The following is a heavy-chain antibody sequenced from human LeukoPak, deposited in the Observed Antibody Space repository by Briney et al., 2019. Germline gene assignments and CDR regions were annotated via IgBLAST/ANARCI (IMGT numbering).Heavy chain of an antibody. V-gene: IGHV3-23*01. J-gene: IGHJ6*02. D-gene: IGHD6-19*01. CDR1: GLTFSTYA. CDR3: AKHLSGWSYYYYGMDV. Sequence: GGSLRLSCGASGLTFSTYAMAWVRQAPGKGLEWVSAISGSGGSTYYADSVKGRFTISRDNSKNTLYLQMNSLRAEDTAVYYCAKHLSGWSYYYYGMDVWGQGTTVSVSS. CDR2: ISGSGGST.